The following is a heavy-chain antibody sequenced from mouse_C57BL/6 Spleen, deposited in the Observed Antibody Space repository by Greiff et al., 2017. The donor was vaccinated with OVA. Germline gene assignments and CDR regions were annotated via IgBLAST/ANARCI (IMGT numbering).Heavy chain of an antibody. CDR2: ISDGGSYT. D-gene: IGHD1-1*02. V-gene: IGHV5-4*01. J-gene: IGHJ2*01. Sequence: EVKLVESGGGLVKPGGSLKLFCAASGFTFSSYAMSWVRQTPEKRLEWVATISDGGSYTYYPDNVKGRFTISRDNAKNNLYLQMSHLKSEDTAMYYCAREDYGGYWGQGTTLTVSS. CDR3: AREDYGGY. CDR1: GFTFSSYA.